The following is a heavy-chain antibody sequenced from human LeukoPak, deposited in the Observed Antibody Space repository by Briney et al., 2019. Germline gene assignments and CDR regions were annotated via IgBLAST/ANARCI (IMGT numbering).Heavy chain of an antibody. V-gene: IGHV1-2*02. CDR1: GYTFTGYY. Sequence: ASVKVSCKASGYTFTGYYMHWVRQAAGQGLEWMGWINPNSGGTNYAQKFQGRATMTRGTSIRTAYMELSRLRSDDTAVYYCARVGRGYSYGFGYWGQGTLVTVSS. CDR3: ARVGRGYSYGFGY. J-gene: IGHJ4*02. CDR2: INPNSGGT. D-gene: IGHD5-18*01.